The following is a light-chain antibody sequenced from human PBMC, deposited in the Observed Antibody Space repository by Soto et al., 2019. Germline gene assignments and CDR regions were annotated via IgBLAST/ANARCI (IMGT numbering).Light chain of an antibody. CDR2: DAS. V-gene: IGKV3-20*01. Sequence: EIVLTQSPCTLSLSPGERATLSCRASQSVRSNHLAWYQQKPGQAPRLLIYDASSRATGIPDRFSGSGSGTDFTLTISRLEPEDFAVYYCQQYGSSPRTFGRGTKVEI. CDR1: QSVRSNH. CDR3: QQYGSSPRT. J-gene: IGKJ2*01.